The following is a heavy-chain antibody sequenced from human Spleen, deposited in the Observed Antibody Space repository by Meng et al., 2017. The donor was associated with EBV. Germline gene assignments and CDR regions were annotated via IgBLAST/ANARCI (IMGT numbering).Heavy chain of an antibody. CDR1: GASSSSSNW. CDR3: ARLYCSGGSGYGWLDY. Sequence: VRLRELGPGQVRPSGTVSLTCAVSGASSSSSNWWNWVRQPPGKGLEWIGELYHSGDTNFNRSLKSRATMSVQKSRYQFCLRLSSVPAADTAVYSCARLYCSGGSGYGWLDYWGQGTLVTVSS. V-gene: IGHV4-4*02. J-gene: IGHJ4*02. CDR2: LYHSGDT. D-gene: IGHD2-15*01.